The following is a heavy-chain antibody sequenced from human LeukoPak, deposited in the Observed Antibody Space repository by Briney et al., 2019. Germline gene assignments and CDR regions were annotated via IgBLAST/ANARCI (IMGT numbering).Heavy chain of an antibody. CDR1: GFTFSSYG. V-gene: IGHV3-23*01. D-gene: IGHD6-19*01. CDR3: AKAIAVATSWFDP. J-gene: IGHJ5*02. CDR2: SGSGGST. Sequence: GGSLRLSCVVSGFTFSSYGMTWVRQAPGKGLEWVSASGSGGSTYYAESVKGRFTISRDNSKNTLYLQMNSLRAEDTAVYYCAKAIAVATSWFDPWGQGTLVTVSS.